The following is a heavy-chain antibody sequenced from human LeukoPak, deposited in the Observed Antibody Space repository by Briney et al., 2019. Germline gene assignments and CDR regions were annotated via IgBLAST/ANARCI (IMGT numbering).Heavy chain of an antibody. J-gene: IGHJ5*02. CDR2: INHSGST. CDR1: GGSFSGYY. CDR3: ARDRITMVRGVITWFDP. D-gene: IGHD3-10*01. V-gene: IGHV4-34*01. Sequence: PSETLSLTCAVYGGSFSGYYWSWIRQPPGKGLEWIGEINHSGSTNYNPSLKSRVTISVDTSKNQFSMKLSSVTAADTAVYYCARDRITMVRGVITWFDPWGQGTLVTVSS.